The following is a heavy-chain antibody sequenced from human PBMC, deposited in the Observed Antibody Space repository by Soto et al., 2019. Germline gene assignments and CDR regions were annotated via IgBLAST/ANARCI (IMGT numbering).Heavy chain of an antibody. J-gene: IGHJ3*02. D-gene: IGHD6-13*01. V-gene: IGHV4-31*03. CDR2: IYYSGST. Sequence: PSETLSLTCTVSGGSISSGGYYWSWIRQHPGKGLEWIGYIYYSGSTYYNPSLKSRVTISVDTSKNQFSLKLSSVTAADTAVYYCARSSSSCLFLCRSAFDIWGQGTMVTVSS. CDR1: GGSISSGGYY. CDR3: ARSSSSCLFLCRSAFDI.